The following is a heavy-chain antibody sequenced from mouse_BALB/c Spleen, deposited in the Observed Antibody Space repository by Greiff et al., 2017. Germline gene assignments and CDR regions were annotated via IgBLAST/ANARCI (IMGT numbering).Heavy chain of an antibody. CDR1: GFNIKDYY. CDR2: IDPENGNT. V-gene: IGHV14-1*02. J-gene: IGHJ4*01. Sequence: EVQLQESGAELVRPGALVKLSCKASGFNIKDYYMPWVKQRPEQGLEWIGWIDPENGNTIYDPKFQGKASITADTSSNTAYLQLSSLTSEDTAVYYCASYGSSHYYAMDYWGQGTSVTVSS. CDR3: ASYGSSHYYAMDY. D-gene: IGHD1-1*01.